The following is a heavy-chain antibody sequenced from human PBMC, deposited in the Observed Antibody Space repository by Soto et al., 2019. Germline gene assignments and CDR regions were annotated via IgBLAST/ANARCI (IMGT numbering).Heavy chain of an antibody. J-gene: IGHJ4*02. CDR3: AHRVLRTVFGLVTTTAIYFDF. D-gene: IGHD3-3*01. V-gene: IGHV2-5*02. Sequence: QITLNGSGPTVVRPTETLTLTCRFSGFSLTTSGVGVGWVRQSPGKAPEWLALIYWGDDKRYSESLKSRLTITKDTSKNQVVLTVANLDPTDTATYYCAHRVLRTVFGLVTTTAIYFDFWGQGTPVAVSS. CDR2: IYWGDDK. CDR1: GFSLTTSGVG.